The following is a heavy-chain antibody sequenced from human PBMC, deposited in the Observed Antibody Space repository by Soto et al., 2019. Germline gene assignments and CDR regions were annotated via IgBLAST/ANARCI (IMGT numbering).Heavy chain of an antibody. Sequence: PGGSLRLSCEASGFNFSHYAMHWVRQAPGKGLEWLAIISLEGSNKYSAKPVKDRFTISRDNSKNTLYLQMNSLRAEDTAVYYCATGEYYDSSGYYSNAFDIWGQGTMVTVSS. CDR1: GFNFSHYA. D-gene: IGHD3-22*01. J-gene: IGHJ3*02. V-gene: IGHV3-30*03. CDR3: ATGEYYDSSGYYSNAFDI. CDR2: ISLEGSNK.